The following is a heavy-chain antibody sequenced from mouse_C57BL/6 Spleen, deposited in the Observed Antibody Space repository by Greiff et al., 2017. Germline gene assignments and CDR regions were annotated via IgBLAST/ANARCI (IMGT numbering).Heavy chain of an antibody. CDR3: AKEGGTGTDWYFDV. D-gene: IGHD4-1*01. CDR1: GYTFTSYW. V-gene: IGHV1-64*01. J-gene: IGHJ1*03. Sequence: VQLQQPGAELVKPGASVKLSCKASGYTFTSYWMHWVKQRPGQGLEWIGMIHPNSGSTNYNEKFKSKATLTVDKSSSTAYMQLSSLTSEDSAVYYCAKEGGTGTDWYFDVWSTGTTVTVSS. CDR2: IHPNSGST.